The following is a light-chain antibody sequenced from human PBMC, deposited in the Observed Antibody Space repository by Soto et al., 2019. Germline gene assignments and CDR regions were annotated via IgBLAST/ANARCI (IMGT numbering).Light chain of an antibody. J-gene: IGLJ3*02. CDR1: TSDVGSHNF. V-gene: IGLV2-14*01. Sequence: QSVLTQPASVSGSPGQSITISCTGTTSDVGSHNFVSWYQQLPGKAPKLLIYEVTNRPSGTSNRFSGSKCGNTASLTISGLQAEDEADYYCSSFTNSILVFGGGTKLTVL. CDR2: EVT. CDR3: SSFTNSILV.